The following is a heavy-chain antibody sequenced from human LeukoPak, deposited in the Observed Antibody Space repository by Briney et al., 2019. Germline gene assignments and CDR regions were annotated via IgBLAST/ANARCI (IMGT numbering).Heavy chain of an antibody. V-gene: IGHV4-34*01. D-gene: IGHD2-15*01. CDR3: AREAQYCSGGSCYGGYFQH. J-gene: IGHJ1*01. CDR2: VNHSAAT. Sequence: SETLSLTCAVYGGSFSGYYWSWIRQSPGKGLEWIGEVNHSAATDYNPSFKSRVTISGDTSKNQFSLKLSSVTAADTAVYYCAREAQYCSGGSCYGGYFQHWGQGTLVTVSS. CDR1: GGSFSGYY.